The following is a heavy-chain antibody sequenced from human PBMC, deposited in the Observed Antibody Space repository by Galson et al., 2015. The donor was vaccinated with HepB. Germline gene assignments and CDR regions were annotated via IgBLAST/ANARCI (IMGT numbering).Heavy chain of an antibody. Sequence: SVKVSCKASGYTFTSYYMHWVRQAPGQGLEWMGIINPSGGSTSYAQKFQGRVTMTRDTSTSTVYMELSSLRSEDTAVYYCARDQREYSSGWPLFDYWGQGTLVTVSS. CDR2: INPSGGST. CDR1: GYTFTSYY. D-gene: IGHD6-19*01. CDR3: ARDQREYSSGWPLFDY. V-gene: IGHV1-46*03. J-gene: IGHJ4*02.